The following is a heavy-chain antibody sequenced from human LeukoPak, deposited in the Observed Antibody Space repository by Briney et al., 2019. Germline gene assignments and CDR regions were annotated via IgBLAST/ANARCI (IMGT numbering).Heavy chain of an antibody. CDR3: ARDRSIVPAATDDAFDI. J-gene: IGHJ3*02. CDR1: GGTFSSYT. V-gene: IGHV1-69*04. Sequence: SVKVSCKASGGTFSSYTISWVRQAPGQGLEWMGRIIPILGIANYAQKFQGRVTITADKSTSTAYMELSSLRSEDTAVYYCARDRSIVPAATDDAFDIWGQGTMVTVCS. CDR2: IIPILGIA. D-gene: IGHD2-2*01.